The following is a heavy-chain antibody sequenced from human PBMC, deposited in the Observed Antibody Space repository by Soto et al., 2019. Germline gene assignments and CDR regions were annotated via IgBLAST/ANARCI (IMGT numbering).Heavy chain of an antibody. D-gene: IGHD2-21*02. CDR1: GGSISSGGYS. V-gene: IGHV4-30-2*01. CDR2: IYHSGST. J-gene: IGHJ6*02. Sequence: LSLTCAVSGGSISSGGYSWSWIRQPPGKGLEWIGYIYHSGSTYYNPSLKSRVTISVDRSKNQFSLKLSSVTAADTAVYYCARGDVYYYYGMDVWGQGTTVTVSS. CDR3: ARGDVYYYYGMDV.